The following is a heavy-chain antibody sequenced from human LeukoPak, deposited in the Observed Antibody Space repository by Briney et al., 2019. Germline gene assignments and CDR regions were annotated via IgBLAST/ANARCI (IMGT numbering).Heavy chain of an antibody. Sequence: PSETLSLTCTVSGGSISSYYWSWIRQPPGKGLERIGYIYYSGSTNYNPSLKSRVTISVDTSKDQFSLKLSSVTAADTAVYYCAREGSYYYGMDVWGQGTTVTVSS. CDR1: GGSISSYY. J-gene: IGHJ6*02. CDR2: IYYSGST. CDR3: AREGSYYYGMDV. V-gene: IGHV4-59*12. D-gene: IGHD2-15*01.